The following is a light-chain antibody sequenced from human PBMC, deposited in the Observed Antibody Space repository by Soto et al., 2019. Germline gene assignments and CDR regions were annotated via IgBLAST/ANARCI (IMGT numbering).Light chain of an antibody. V-gene: IGKV3D-15*01. J-gene: IGKJ4*01. Sequence: EIVMTQSPATLSVSPGERATLSCRASQGVRSNLAWYQQKPGQPPRLVISGASTRAPGIPARFSGFGSGTDFTLTISSLQSEDFAIYYCQHYVNWPLTFGGGTKVESK. CDR1: QGVRSN. CDR2: GAS. CDR3: QHYVNWPLT.